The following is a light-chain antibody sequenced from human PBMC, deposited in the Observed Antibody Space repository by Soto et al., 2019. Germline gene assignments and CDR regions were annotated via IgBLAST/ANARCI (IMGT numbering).Light chain of an antibody. CDR2: GAF. J-gene: IGKJ5*01. CDR1: PSVTNY. Sequence: EIVLTQSPATLSLSPGERATLSFSSSPSVTNYLAWYQQKPGQPPRLLIYGAFNRAAGIPARFSGSGSGTDFTLTISSLEPEDSAVYYCQQRNIWPPVTFGQGTRLEI. V-gene: IGKV3-11*01. CDR3: QQRNIWPPVT.